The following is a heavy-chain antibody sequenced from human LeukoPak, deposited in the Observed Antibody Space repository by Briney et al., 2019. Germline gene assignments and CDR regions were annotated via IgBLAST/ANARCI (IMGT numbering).Heavy chain of an antibody. CDR3: ARLGEYSYKD. CDR1: GGSISSYY. J-gene: IGHJ4*02. V-gene: IGHV4-59*01. D-gene: IGHD5-18*01. Sequence: SETLSLTCTVSGGSISSYYWSWIRQPPGKGLEWIGYIYYSGSTNYNPSLKSRVTISVDTSKNQVSLKLSSVTAVDTAVYYCARLGEYSYKDWGQGTLVTVSS. CDR2: IYYSGST.